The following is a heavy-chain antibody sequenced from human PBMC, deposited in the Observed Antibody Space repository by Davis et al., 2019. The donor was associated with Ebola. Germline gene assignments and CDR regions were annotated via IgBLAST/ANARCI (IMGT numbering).Heavy chain of an antibody. J-gene: IGHJ4*02. CDR3: ARLPDVLRFLEWLIDY. CDR1: GDSVSSNSAA. Sequence: SQTLSLTCAISGDSVSSNSAAWHWIRQSPSRGLEWLGRTYYRSKWYNDYAVSVKSRITINPDTSKNQFSLKLSSVTAADTAVYYCARLPDVLRFLEWLIDYWGQGTLVTVSS. CDR2: TYYRSKWYN. V-gene: IGHV6-1*01. D-gene: IGHD3-3*01.